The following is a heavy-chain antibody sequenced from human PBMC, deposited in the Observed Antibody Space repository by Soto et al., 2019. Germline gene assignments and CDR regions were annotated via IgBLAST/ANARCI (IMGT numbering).Heavy chain of an antibody. CDR1: GYTFTSYA. Sequence: QVQLVQSGAEEKKPGASVKVSCKASGYTFTSYARHWVRQAPGQRLEWMGWINAGNGNTKYSQQFQGRVTITRDTSASTAYMELSSLRSEDTAVYYCAGGYYYDSSGYYRNWGQGTLVTVSS. CDR3: AGGYYYDSSGYYRN. CDR2: INAGNGNT. J-gene: IGHJ4*02. D-gene: IGHD3-22*01. V-gene: IGHV1-3*05.